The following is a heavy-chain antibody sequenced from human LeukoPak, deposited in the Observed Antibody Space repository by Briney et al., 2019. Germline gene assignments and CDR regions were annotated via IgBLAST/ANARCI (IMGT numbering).Heavy chain of an antibody. D-gene: IGHD1-14*01. CDR2: ISNNGDST. CDR3: AKGPLHYVHGTHYFDY. Sequence: GGSLRLSCAASGFTFSSYAMSWVRQAPGKGLEWVSGISNNGDSTHYADSVMGRFTISRDNSKSTLYLQMNSLRAEDTAVYYCAKGPLHYVHGTHYFDYWGQGTLVTVSS. J-gene: IGHJ4*02. V-gene: IGHV3-23*01. CDR1: GFTFSSYA.